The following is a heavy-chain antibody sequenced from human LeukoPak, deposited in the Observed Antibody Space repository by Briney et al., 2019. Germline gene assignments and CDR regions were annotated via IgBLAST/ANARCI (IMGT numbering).Heavy chain of an antibody. J-gene: IGHJ4*02. Sequence: GGSLRLSCAASGFTFSSSWMSWVRQAPGKGLEWVTNIKPDGSEKYYVDSVKGRFTISRDNAKKSLYLQMNSLRAEDTALYYCARDTVGATDYWGQGTLVTVSP. CDR1: GFTFSSSW. CDR3: ARDTVGATDY. V-gene: IGHV3-7*01. D-gene: IGHD1-26*01. CDR2: IKPDGSEK.